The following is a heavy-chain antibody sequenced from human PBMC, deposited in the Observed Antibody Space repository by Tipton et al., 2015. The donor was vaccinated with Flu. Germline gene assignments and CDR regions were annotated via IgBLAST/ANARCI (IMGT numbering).Heavy chain of an antibody. V-gene: IGHV4-4*07. J-gene: IGHJ6*02. Sequence: PGLVKPSETLSLTCSVSGGSMSSDYWSWFRQPAGKGVEWIGRIEANGNTHYNPSLESRVTMSIDTSKNQFSLNLRAVTAADTAVYYCVRDHSAYYYYYGMDVWGQGATVTVSS. CDR3: VRDHSAYYYYYGMDV. CDR2: IEANGNT. D-gene: IGHD1-26*01. CDR1: GGSMSSDY.